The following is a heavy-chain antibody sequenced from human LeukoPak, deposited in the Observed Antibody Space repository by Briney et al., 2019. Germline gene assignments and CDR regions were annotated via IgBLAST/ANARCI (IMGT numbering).Heavy chain of an antibody. CDR1: GGTFSSYA. J-gene: IGHJ4*02. CDR3: ARDDRWEPLDY. D-gene: IGHD1-26*01. CDR2: IIPIFGTA. Sequence: GASVKVSCKASGGTFSSYAISWVRQAPGQGLEWMGGIIPIFGTANYAQKFQGRVTITADKSTSTAYMELSSLRSEDTAVYYCARDDRWEPLDYWGQGTLVTVSS. V-gene: IGHV1-69*06.